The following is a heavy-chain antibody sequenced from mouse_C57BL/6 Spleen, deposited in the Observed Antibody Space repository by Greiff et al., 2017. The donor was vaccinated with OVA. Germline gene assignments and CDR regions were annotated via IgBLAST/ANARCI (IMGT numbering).Heavy chain of an antibody. V-gene: IGHV1-80*01. D-gene: IGHD2-3*01. CDR1: GYAFSSYW. Sequence: VQLQQSGAELVKPGASVKISCKASGYAFSSYWMNWVKQRPGKGLEWIGQIYPGDGDTNYNGKFKGKATLTADKSSSTAYMQLSSLTSEDSAVYFCATIYDGYYEWFAYWGQGTLVTVSA. CDR3: ATIYDGYYEWFAY. J-gene: IGHJ3*01. CDR2: IYPGDGDT.